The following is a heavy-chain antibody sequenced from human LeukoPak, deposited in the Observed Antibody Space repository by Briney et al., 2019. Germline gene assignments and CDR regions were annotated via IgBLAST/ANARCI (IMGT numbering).Heavy chain of an antibody. J-gene: IGHJ6*02. CDR1: GYTFTSYA. V-gene: IGHV1-3*01. CDR3: ARAVNTYYDFWSGYYFLDYYGMDV. D-gene: IGHD3-3*01. Sequence: ASVKVSCKASGYTFTSYAMHWVRQAPGQRLEWMGWINAGNGNTKYSQKFQGRVTITRDTSASTAYMELSSLRSEDTAVYYCARAVNTYYDFWSGYYFLDYYGMDVWGQGTTVTVSS. CDR2: INAGNGNT.